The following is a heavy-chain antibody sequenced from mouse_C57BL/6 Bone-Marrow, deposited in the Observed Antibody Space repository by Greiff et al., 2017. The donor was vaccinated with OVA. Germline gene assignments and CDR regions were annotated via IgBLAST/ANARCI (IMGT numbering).Heavy chain of an antibody. CDR3: ARYPFYAMDY. CDR2: ISSGSSTI. Sequence: EVKLVESGGGLVKPGGSLKLSCAASGFTFSDYGMHWVRQAPEKGLEWVAYISSGSSTIYYADTVKGRFTISRDNAKNTLFLQMTSLRSEDTAMYYCARYPFYAMDYWGQGTSVTVSS. CDR1: GFTFSDYG. V-gene: IGHV5-17*01. J-gene: IGHJ4*01.